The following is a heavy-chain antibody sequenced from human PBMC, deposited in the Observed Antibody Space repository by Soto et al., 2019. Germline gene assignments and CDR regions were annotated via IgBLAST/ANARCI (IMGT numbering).Heavy chain of an antibody. CDR1: GFTFSSYG. CDR3: AKDHDYDFWSGYLDY. Sequence: QVQLVESGGGVVQPGRSLRLSCAASGFTFSSYGMHWVRQAPGKGLEWVAVISYDGSNKYYADSVKGRFTISRDNSKNALYLQMNSLRAEDTAVYYCAKDHDYDFWSGYLDYWGQGTLVTVSS. CDR2: ISYDGSNK. J-gene: IGHJ4*02. V-gene: IGHV3-30*18. D-gene: IGHD3-3*01.